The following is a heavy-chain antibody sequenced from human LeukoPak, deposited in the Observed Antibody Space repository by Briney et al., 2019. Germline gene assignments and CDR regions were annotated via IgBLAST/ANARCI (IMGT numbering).Heavy chain of an antibody. Sequence: ASVKVSCKASGYTFTGYYMHWVRQAPGQGLEWMGWINPNSGGTNYAQKFQGRVTMTRDTSISTAYMELSRLRSDDTAVYYCARVVVVVIPNRDDAFDIWGQGTMVTVSS. CDR3: ARVVVVVIPNRDDAFDI. CDR1: GYTFTGYY. J-gene: IGHJ3*02. V-gene: IGHV1-2*02. D-gene: IGHD2-21*01. CDR2: INPNSGGT.